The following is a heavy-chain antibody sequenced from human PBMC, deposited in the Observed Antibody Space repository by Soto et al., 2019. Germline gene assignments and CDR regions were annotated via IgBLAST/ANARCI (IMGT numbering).Heavy chain of an antibody. CDR1: GGSIRSGDYY. CDR3: ARTRPDYGDNIWAFDY. D-gene: IGHD4-17*01. V-gene: IGHV4-31*03. Sequence: QVQLQESGPGLVKPSQTLSHTCTVSGGSIRSGDYYWSWIRQQPGRGLEWIGYIYYSGNTYYNPSLKSRVTISVDTSKHQFSLKLTSVTAADTAVYYCARTRPDYGDNIWAFDYWGQGTLFTVSS. J-gene: IGHJ4*02. CDR2: IYYSGNT.